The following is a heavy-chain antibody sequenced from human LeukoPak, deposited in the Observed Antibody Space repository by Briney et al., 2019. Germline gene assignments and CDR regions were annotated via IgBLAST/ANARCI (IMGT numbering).Heavy chain of an antibody. J-gene: IGHJ2*01. CDR2: ISYDGSNE. CDR3: ARERAVAGNDWYFNL. V-gene: IGHV3-30-3*01. Sequence: PGRSLRLSCAASGFTFRSYAMHWVRQGPGKGLEWVAVISYDGSNEDYTDSVKGRFTISRDNAKKSLDLQMHSLRAEDTAVYYCARERAVAGNDWYFNLWGRGTLITVSS. CDR1: GFTFRSYA. D-gene: IGHD6-19*01.